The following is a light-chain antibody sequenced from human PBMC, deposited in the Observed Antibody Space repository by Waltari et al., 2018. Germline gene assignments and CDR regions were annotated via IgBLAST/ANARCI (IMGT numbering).Light chain of an antibody. V-gene: IGLV1-51*02. J-gene: IGLJ7*01. CDR1: SSNIGNNY. Sequence: QSVLTQPPSVSAAPGQRVTISCSGGSSNIGNNYVSWYRQFPGTAPKLLIYEKNERPSGIPGRFSGSKSGTAATLDITGLQAGDEADYYCGTWDSSLSGAVCGGGTHLTVL. CDR3: GTWDSSLSGAV. CDR2: EKN.